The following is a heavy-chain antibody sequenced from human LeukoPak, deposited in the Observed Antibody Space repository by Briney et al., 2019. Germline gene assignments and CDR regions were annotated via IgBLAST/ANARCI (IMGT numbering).Heavy chain of an antibody. V-gene: IGHV3-23*01. CDR3: AKDAMVRGVITVNLFDY. CDR1: GFTFGSYG. J-gene: IGHJ4*02. CDR2: ISGSGGST. D-gene: IGHD3-10*01. Sequence: GGSLRLSCAASGFTFGSYGMSWVRQAPGKGLEWVSAISGSGGSTYYADSVKGRFTISRDNSKNTLYLQMNSLRAEDTAVYYCAKDAMVRGVITVNLFDYWGQGTLVTVSS.